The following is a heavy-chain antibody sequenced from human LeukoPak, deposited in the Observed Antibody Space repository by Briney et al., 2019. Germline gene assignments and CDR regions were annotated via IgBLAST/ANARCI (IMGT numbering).Heavy chain of an antibody. Sequence: ASVKVSCKASGGTFSSYAISWVRQAPGQGLEWMGRIIPILGIANYAQKFQGRVTITADKSTSTAYLELSSLRSEDTAVYYCARVYYYDSSGYYQPGEWGQGTLVTVSS. V-gene: IGHV1-69*04. CDR2: IIPILGIA. CDR3: ARVYYYDSSGYYQPGE. CDR1: GGTFSSYA. D-gene: IGHD3-22*01. J-gene: IGHJ4*02.